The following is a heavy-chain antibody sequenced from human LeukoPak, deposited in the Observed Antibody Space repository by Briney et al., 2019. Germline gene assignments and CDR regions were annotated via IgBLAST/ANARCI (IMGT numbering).Heavy chain of an antibody. D-gene: IGHD6-13*01. J-gene: IGHJ6*03. CDR1: GFTFSSYW. Sequence: GGSLRLSCAASGFTFSSYWMSWVRQAPGKGLEWVANIKQDGSEKYYVDSVKGRFTISRDNAKNSLYLQMNSLRAEGTAVYYCARRRRAAAVLQYYYYMDVWGKGTTVTVSS. CDR2: IKQDGSEK. V-gene: IGHV3-7*01. CDR3: ARRRRAAAVLQYYYYMDV.